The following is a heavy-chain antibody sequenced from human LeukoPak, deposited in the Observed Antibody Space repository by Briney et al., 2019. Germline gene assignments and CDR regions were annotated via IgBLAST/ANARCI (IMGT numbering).Heavy chain of an antibody. CDR2: ISYDGSNK. D-gene: IGHD3-22*01. Sequence: GGSLRLSCAASGFTFSSYAMHWVRQAPGKGLEWVAVISYDGSNKYYADSVKGRFTISRDNSKNTLYLQMNSLRAEDTAVYYGARDNYGSGYYGFDYWGQGTLVTVSS. V-gene: IGHV3-30-3*01. CDR3: ARDNYGSGYYGFDY. J-gene: IGHJ4*02. CDR1: GFTFSSYA.